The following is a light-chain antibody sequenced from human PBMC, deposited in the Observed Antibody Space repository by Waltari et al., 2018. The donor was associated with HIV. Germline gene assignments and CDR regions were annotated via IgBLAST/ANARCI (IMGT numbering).Light chain of an antibody. J-gene: IGKJ3*01. CDR1: QSVSSY. CDR2: DAS. CDR3: QQRSN. V-gene: IGKV3-11*01. Sequence: EIVLTQSPATLSLSPGERATLSCRARQSVSSYLAWYQQKPGQAPRLLIYDASNRATGIPARFSGSGSGTDFTLTISSLEPEDCAVYYCQQRSNFGPGTKVDIK.